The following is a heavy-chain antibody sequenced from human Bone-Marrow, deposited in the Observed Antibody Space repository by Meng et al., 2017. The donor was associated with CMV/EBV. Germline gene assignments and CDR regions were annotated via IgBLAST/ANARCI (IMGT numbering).Heavy chain of an antibody. CDR2: IYSGGST. D-gene: IGHD6-19*01. CDR1: GFSVNDHY. Sequence: GGTLRLSCAASGFSVNDHYMSWVRQAPGKGLEWVSIIYSGGSTYYADSVKGRFTISRDNSKNTLYLQMNSLRAEDTAVYYCARDQIAVAGKHYYYYGMDVWGQGTTVTVSS. CDR3: ARDQIAVAGKHYYYYGMDV. J-gene: IGHJ6*02. V-gene: IGHV3-53*01.